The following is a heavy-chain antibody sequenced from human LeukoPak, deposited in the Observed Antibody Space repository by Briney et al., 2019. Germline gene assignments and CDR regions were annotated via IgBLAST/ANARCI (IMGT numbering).Heavy chain of an antibody. CDR2: ISYSGNT. CDR3: RRDRRATYYYDSSGYYSDL. Sequence: SETLSLTCTVSGGSISRGSYYWGWIRQPPGKGLQWIGSISYSGNTYSNPSLASRVTMSVDTSKNQFSLKLSSVTAADTAVYYCRRDRRATYYYDSSGYYSDLWGKGTLVTVSS. J-gene: IGHJ4*02. D-gene: IGHD3-22*01. CDR1: GGSISRGSYY. V-gene: IGHV4-39*07.